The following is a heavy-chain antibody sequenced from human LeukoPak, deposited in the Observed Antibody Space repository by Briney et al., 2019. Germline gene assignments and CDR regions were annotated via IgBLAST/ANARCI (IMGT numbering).Heavy chain of an antibody. Sequence: SVKVSCKASGGTFSSYAISWVRQAPGQGLEWMGGIIPIFGTANYAQKFQGRVTITADESTSTAYMELSSLRSEDTAVYYCARGDCSSTSFYLLKVFEIWGKGTMVTVFS. CDR3: ARGDCSSTSFYLLKVFEI. CDR1: GGTFSSYA. J-gene: IGHJ3*02. V-gene: IGHV1-69*01. CDR2: IIPIFGTA. D-gene: IGHD2-2*01.